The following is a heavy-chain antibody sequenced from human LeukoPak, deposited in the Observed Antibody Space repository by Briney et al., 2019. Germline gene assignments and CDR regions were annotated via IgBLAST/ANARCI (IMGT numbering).Heavy chain of an antibody. CDR2: TYPGDSDT. J-gene: IGHJ3*02. CDR1: GYSFTTYW. D-gene: IGHD6-13*01. V-gene: IGHV5-51*01. CDR3: ARQFGSSSSAFDI. Sequence: GESLKISCKGSGYSFTTYWIGWVRQMPGKGLEWMGITYPGDSDTRYSPSFQGQVTISADKSISNAYLQWSSLKASDTAMYYCARQFGSSSSAFDIWGQGTMVTVSS.